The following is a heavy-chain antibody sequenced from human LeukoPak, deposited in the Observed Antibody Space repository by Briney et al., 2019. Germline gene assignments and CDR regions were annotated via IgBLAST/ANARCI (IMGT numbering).Heavy chain of an antibody. J-gene: IGHJ4*02. Sequence: QSGGSLRLSCAAPGFTFTDYYMNWIRQAPGKGLEWVSVIYSGGSTYYADSVKGRFTISRDNSKNTLYLQMNSLRAEDTAVYYCAREGGAGGTIDYWGQGTLVTVSS. V-gene: IGHV3-53*01. CDR2: IYSGGST. CDR1: GFTFTDYY. D-gene: IGHD2-8*01. CDR3: AREGGAGGTIDY.